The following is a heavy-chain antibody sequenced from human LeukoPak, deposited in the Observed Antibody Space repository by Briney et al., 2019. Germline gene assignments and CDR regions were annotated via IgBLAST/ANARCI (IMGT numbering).Heavy chain of an antibody. CDR2: INSDGTST. CDR1: GFTFSSYS. CDR3: AKDEFYDILTGYYSY. Sequence: GGSLRLSCAASGFTFSSYSMNWVRQAPGKGLEWVSRINSDGTSTDYADSVKGRFTISRDNAKNTLYLQMNSLRAEDTAVYYCAKDEFYDILTGYYSYWGQGTLVTVSS. V-gene: IGHV3-74*01. J-gene: IGHJ4*02. D-gene: IGHD3-9*01.